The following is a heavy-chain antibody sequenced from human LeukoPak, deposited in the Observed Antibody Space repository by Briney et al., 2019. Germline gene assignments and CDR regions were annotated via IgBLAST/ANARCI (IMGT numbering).Heavy chain of an antibody. CDR2: IYHSGST. CDR3: ARDQWLVDFQH. Sequence: PSETLSLTCTVSGYSISSGYYWGWIRQPPGKGLEWIGSIYHSGSTYYNPSLKSRVTISVDTSKNQFSLKLSSVTAADTAVYYCARDQWLVDFQHWGQGTLVTVSS. CDR1: GYSISSGYY. V-gene: IGHV4-38-2*02. J-gene: IGHJ1*01. D-gene: IGHD3-22*01.